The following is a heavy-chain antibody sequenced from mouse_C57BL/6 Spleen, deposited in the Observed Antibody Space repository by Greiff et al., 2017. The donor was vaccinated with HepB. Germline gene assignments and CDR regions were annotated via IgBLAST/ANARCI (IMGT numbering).Heavy chain of an antibody. D-gene: IGHD1-1*01. V-gene: IGHV1-64*01. CDR1: GYTFTSYW. Sequence: QVQLQQPGAELVKPGASVKLSCKASGYTFTSYWMHWVKQRPGQGLEWIGMIHPNSGSTNYNEKFKSKATLTVDKSSSTAYMQRSSLTSEDSAVYYGARWGITTVVVAYFDYWGKGTTLTVSS. CDR2: IHPNSGST. CDR3: ARWGITTVVVAYFDY. J-gene: IGHJ2*01.